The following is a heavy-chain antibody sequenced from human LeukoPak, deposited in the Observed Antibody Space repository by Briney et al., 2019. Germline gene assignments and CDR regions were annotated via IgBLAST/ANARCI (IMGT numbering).Heavy chain of an antibody. J-gene: IGHJ5*02. CDR3: ARQYQLLYSNWFDP. CDR1: GGSFSGYY. D-gene: IGHD2-2*02. CDR2: INHSGST. V-gene: IGHV4-34*01. Sequence: SGTLSLTCAVYGGSFSGYYRSWIRQPPGKGLEWIGEINHSGSTNYNPSLKSRVTISVDTSKNQFSLKLSSVTAADTAVYYCARQYQLLYSNWFDPWGQGTLVTVSS.